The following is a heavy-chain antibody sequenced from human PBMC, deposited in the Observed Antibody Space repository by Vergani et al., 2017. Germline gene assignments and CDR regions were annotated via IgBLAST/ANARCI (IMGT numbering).Heavy chain of an antibody. CDR1: GFTFSSYA. CDR2: ISYDGSNK. Sequence: VQLVESGGGVVQPGRSLRLSCAASGFTFSSYAMHWVRQAPGKGLEWVAVISYDGSNKYYADSVKGRFTISRDNSKNTLYLQMNSLRAEDTAVYYCASLDIVVVPALPAYMDVWGKGTTVTVSS. D-gene: IGHD2-2*01. CDR3: ASLDIVVVPALPAYMDV. V-gene: IGHV3-30-3*01. J-gene: IGHJ6*03.